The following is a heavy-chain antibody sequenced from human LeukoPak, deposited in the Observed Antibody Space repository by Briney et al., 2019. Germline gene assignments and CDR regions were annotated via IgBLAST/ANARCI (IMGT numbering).Heavy chain of an antibody. V-gene: IGHV4-34*01. CDR1: GGSFSGYY. D-gene: IGHD3-10*01. J-gene: IGHJ5*02. CDR3: ARTMVRGVIRVNNWFDP. CDR2: INHSGST. Sequence: SETLSLTCAVYGGSFSGYYWSWIRQPPGKGLEWIGEINHSGSTNYNPSLKSRVTISVDTSKNQFSLKLSSVTAADTAVYYCARTMVRGVIRVNNWFDPWGQGTLVTVSS.